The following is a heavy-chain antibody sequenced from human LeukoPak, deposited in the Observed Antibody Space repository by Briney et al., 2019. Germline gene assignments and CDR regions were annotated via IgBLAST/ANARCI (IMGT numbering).Heavy chain of an antibody. J-gene: IGHJ4*02. V-gene: IGHV1-2*04. CDR3: AREAGHDYGDYAFDY. D-gene: IGHD4-17*01. CDR2: INPNSGGT. Sequence: ASVKVSCKASGYTFTGHYMHWVRQAPGQGLEWMGWINPNSGGTNYAQKFQGWVTMTRDTSISTAYMELSRLRSDDTAVYYCAREAGHDYGDYAFDYWGQGTLVTVSS. CDR1: GYTFTGHY.